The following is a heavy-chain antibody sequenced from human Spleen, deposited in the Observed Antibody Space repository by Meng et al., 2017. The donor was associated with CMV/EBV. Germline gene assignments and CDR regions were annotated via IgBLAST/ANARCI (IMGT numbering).Heavy chain of an antibody. CDR3: ARDQSPRGYSYGYGY. V-gene: IGHV3-48*04. CDR1: GFTFSSYS. D-gene: IGHD5-18*01. J-gene: IGHJ4*02. CDR2: ISSSSSTI. Sequence: GESLKISCAASGFTFSSYSMNWVRQAPGKGLEWVSYISSSSSTIYYADSVKGRFTISRDNAKNSLYLQMNSLRAEDTAVYYCARDQSPRGYSYGYGYWGQGTLVTVSS.